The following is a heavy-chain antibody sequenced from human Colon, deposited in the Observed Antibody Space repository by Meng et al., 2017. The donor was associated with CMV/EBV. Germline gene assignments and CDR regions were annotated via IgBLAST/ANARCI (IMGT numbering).Heavy chain of an antibody. CDR3: ARDCSSTSCYTDYYYGMDV. CDR1: EFTFSRFW. D-gene: IGHD2-2*02. Sequence: GESLKISCAASEFTFSRFWMSWVRQAPGKGLEWVSYISSSGSTIYYADSVKGRFTISRDNAKNSLYLQMNSLRAEDTAVYYCARDCSSTSCYTDYYYGMDVWGQGTTVTVS. CDR2: ISSSGSTI. J-gene: IGHJ6*02. V-gene: IGHV3-48*03.